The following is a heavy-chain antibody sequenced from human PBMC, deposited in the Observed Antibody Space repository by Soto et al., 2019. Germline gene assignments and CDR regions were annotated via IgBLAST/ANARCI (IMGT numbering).Heavy chain of an antibody. CDR3: AIDPGSSPRYFDY. V-gene: IGHV3-21*01. CDR1: GFTFSSYS. J-gene: IGHJ4*02. D-gene: IGHD6-6*01. Sequence: EVQLVESGGGLVKPGGSLRLSCAASGFTFSSYSMNWVRQAPGKELEWVSSISSSSSYIYYADSVKARFTISRDNAKNSLYLQMNSRRAEDTAVYYCAIDPGSSPRYFDYWGQGTLVTVSS. CDR2: ISSSSSYI.